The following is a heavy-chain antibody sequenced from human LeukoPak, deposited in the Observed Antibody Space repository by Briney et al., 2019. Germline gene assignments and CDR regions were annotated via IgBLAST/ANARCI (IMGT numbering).Heavy chain of an antibody. V-gene: IGHV4-34*01. J-gene: IGHJ5*02. D-gene: IGHD3-22*01. CDR1: GGSFSGYY. CDR3: ARRKLYYYDSSGYYFYWFDP. Sequence: SETLSLTCAAYGGSFSGYYWSWIRQPPGKGLEWIGEINHSGSTNYNPSLKSRVTISVDTSKNQFSLKLSSVTAADTAVYYCARRKLYYYDSSGYYFYWFDPWGQGTLVTVSS. CDR2: INHSGST.